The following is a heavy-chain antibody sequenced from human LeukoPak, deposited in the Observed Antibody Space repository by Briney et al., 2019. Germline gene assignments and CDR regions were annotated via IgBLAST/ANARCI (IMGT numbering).Heavy chain of an antibody. CDR2: ISAYNGNT. D-gene: IGHD6-13*01. CDR1: GYTFTSYG. J-gene: IGHJ6*02. Sequence: ASVKVSCKASGYTFTSYGISWVRQAPGQGLEWMGWISAYNGNTNYAQKLQGRVTMTTDTSTSTAYMELRSLRSDDTAVYYCARDEYSSSWYSYYYYGMDAWGQGTTVTVSS. CDR3: ARDEYSSSWYSYYYYGMDA. V-gene: IGHV1-18*01.